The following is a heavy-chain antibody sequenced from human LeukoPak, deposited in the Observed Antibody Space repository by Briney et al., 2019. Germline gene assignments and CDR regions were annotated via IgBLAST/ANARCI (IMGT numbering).Heavy chain of an antibody. V-gene: IGHV3-23*01. CDR2: ISANSGNT. D-gene: IGHD6-13*01. CDR3: AKDMRLGSSWIFDY. J-gene: IGHJ4*02. Sequence: GGSLRLSCAGSGFTFSNYAMSWVRQAPGKGLEWVSTISANSGNTYYADSARGRFTISRDNSKNTLYLQVNTLRAEDTAVYYCAKDMRLGSSWIFDYWGQGTLVTVSS. CDR1: GFTFSNYA.